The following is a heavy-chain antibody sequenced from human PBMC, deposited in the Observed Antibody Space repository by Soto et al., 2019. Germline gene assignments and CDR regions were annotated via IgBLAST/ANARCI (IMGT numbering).Heavy chain of an antibody. CDR3: VRDGTKTLRDWFDP. Sequence: ASETLSLTCTVSGASISGFYWSWVRKSAGKGLEWIGRIYATGTTDYNPSLKSRVMMSVDTSKKQFSLKLRSVTAADTAVYYCVRDGTKTLRDWFDPWGQGISVTVSS. D-gene: IGHD1-1*01. V-gene: IGHV4-4*07. CDR2: IYATGTT. J-gene: IGHJ5*02. CDR1: GASISGFY.